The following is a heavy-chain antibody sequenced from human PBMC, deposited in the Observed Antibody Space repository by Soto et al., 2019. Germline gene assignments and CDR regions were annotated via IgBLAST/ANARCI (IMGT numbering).Heavy chain of an antibody. CDR2: IDPKNGNT. V-gene: IGHV1-18*01. CDR3: AKEYCDTSRCFLTDF. Sequence: ASVKVSCKASGYTFTTFGISWVRQAPGQGLEWMGWIDPKNGNTKDAQKFQGRVTMTTDTSTSTAYMELRSLRSDDTAVYFCAKEYCDTSRCFLTDFSGQGALVTVSS. CDR1: GYTFTTFG. J-gene: IGHJ4*02. D-gene: IGHD2-2*01.